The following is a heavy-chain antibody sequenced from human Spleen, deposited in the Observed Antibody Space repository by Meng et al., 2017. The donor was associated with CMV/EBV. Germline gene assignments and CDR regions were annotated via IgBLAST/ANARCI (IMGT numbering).Heavy chain of an antibody. CDR1: GFTFSSYG. V-gene: IGHV3-33*06. CDR2: IWFDESKK. Sequence: GESLKISCVASGFTFSSYGVHWVRQAPGKGLEWVAVIWFDESKKYYADSVKGRFTISRDNSKNTLYLQMNSLRAEDTAVYYCAKEKDDFWSGYYSYYYGMDVWGQGTTVTVSS. J-gene: IGHJ6*02. D-gene: IGHD3-3*01. CDR3: AKEKDDFWSGYYSYYYGMDV.